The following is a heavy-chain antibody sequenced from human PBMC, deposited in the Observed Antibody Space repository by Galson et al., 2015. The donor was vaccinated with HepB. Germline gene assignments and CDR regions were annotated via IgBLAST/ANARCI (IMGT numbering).Heavy chain of an antibody. CDR2: VNGGNGNT. Sequence: SVKVSCKASGSTFTSLAIHWVRQAPGQRLEWMGWVNGGNGNTKYSQKFQGRVTMTRNTSISTAYMELSSLRSEDTAVYYCARGFYDILTGYSDAFDIWGQETMVTVSS. J-gene: IGHJ3*02. CDR3: ARGFYDILTGYSDAFDI. CDR1: GSTFTSLA. D-gene: IGHD3-9*01. V-gene: IGHV1-3*01.